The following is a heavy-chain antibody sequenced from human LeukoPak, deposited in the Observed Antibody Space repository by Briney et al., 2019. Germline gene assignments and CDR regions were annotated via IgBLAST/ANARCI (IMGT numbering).Heavy chain of an antibody. Sequence: TGGSLRLSCAASGFTFSNYWMHWVRQAPGKGLVWVSRINSDGSTTSCADSVKGRFTISRDNAKNTLYLQMNSLRAEDTAVYYCARGVKMATIDYWGQGTLVTVSS. V-gene: IGHV3-74*01. D-gene: IGHD5-24*01. CDR1: GFTFSNYW. CDR2: INSDGSTT. J-gene: IGHJ4*02. CDR3: ARGVKMATIDY.